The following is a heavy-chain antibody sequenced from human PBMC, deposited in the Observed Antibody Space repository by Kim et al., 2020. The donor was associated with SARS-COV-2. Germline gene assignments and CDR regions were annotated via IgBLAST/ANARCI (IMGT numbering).Heavy chain of an antibody. CDR1: GYTFTSYG. CDR2: ISAYNGNT. CDR3: AREGYCGGDCYYMDV. J-gene: IGHJ6*02. V-gene: IGHV1-18*04. D-gene: IGHD2-21*01. Sequence: ASVKVSCKASGYTFTSYGISWVRQAPGQGLEWMGWISAYNGNTHYAQKLQGRVTMTTDTSTSTAYMELRSLRSDDTAVYYCAREGYCGGDCYYMDVWGQGTTVTVSS.